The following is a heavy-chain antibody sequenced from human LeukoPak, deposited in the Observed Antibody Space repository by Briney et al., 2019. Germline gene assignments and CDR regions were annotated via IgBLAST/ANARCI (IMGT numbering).Heavy chain of an antibody. CDR1: GGSFSSYY. D-gene: IGHD2-2*01. J-gene: IGHJ5*02. CDR2: IYYSGST. CDR3: ARDGGRYCSSTSCPGPSHWFDP. V-gene: IGHV4-30-4*08. Sequence: SETLSLTCTVSGGSFSSYYWSWIRQPPGKGLEWIGYIYYSGSTYYNPSLKSRVTISVDTSKNQFSLKLSSVTAADTAVYYCARDGGRYCSSTSCPGPSHWFDPWGQGTLVTVSS.